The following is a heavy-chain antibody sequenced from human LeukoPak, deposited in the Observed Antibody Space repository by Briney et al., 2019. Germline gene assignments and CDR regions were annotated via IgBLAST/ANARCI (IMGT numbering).Heavy chain of an antibody. CDR1: GGSISSSSYY. CDR2: IYYSGST. D-gene: IGHD5-12*01. J-gene: IGHJ4*02. CDR3: ARLVATSPRFDY. V-gene: IGHV4-39*01. Sequence: SETLSLTCTVSGGSISSSSYYWGWIRQPPGQGLEWIGSIYYSGSTCYNPSLKSRVTISVDTSKNQFSLKLSFVTAADTAVYYCARLVATSPRFDYWGQGTLVTVSS.